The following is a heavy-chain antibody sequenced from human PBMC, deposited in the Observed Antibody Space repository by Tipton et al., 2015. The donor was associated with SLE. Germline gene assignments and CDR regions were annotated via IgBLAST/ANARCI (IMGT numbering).Heavy chain of an antibody. Sequence: TLSLTCTVSGGSISSGNYYWNWIRQHPGKGLEWIGYIYYSGYTYYNPSLKSRVSISMDMSRNQFSLRLNSVTAADTALYYCARGEMDVFDIWGQGTVVSVSS. V-gene: IGHV4-31*03. CDR2: IYYSGYT. J-gene: IGHJ3*02. CDR1: GGSISSGNYY. CDR3: ARGEMDVFDI.